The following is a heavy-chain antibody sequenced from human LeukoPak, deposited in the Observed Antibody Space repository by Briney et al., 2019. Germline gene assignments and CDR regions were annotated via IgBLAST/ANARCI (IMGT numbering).Heavy chain of an antibody. V-gene: IGHV1-18*01. J-gene: IGHJ6*03. Sequence: GASVKVSCKASGYTFISYGINWVRQAPGQGLEWMGWISAYNGNTNYAQKLQGRVTMTTDTSTSTAYMELRSLRSDDTAVYYCARTHSSGWYSVGYYYMDVWGKGTTVTVSS. CDR2: ISAYNGNT. CDR1: GYTFISYG. D-gene: IGHD6-19*01. CDR3: ARTHSSGWYSVGYYYMDV.